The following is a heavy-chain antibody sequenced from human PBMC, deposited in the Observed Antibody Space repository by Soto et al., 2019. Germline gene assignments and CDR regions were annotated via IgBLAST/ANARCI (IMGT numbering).Heavy chain of an antibody. V-gene: IGHV3-33*01. CDR1: GFSFSSFG. CDR2: IWYDGRNK. D-gene: IGHD3-16*01. Sequence: QVQLVESGGGVVQPGGPRRLSFAGSGFSFSSFGMHWVRKAPAKGLEWVANIWYDGRNKYFADSVKGRFTISRDDSKNTFYLQMNSLRAEDTAVYYCARGGKNSYGMDVWGQGTTVTVSS. J-gene: IGHJ6*02. CDR3: ARGGKNSYGMDV.